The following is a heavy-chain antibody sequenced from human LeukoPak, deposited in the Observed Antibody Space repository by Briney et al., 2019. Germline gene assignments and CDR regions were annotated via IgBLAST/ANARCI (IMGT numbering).Heavy chain of an antibody. D-gene: IGHD6-19*01. V-gene: IGHV3-7*01. J-gene: IGHJ5*02. CDR1: GFTFSSYW. CDR2: IKQDGSEK. CDR3: ARANLSTTAAIAVAGTGNWFDP. Sequence: GGSLRLSCAASGFTFSSYWMSWVRQAPGKGLEWVANIKQDGSEKYYVDSVKGRFTISRDNAKNSLYLQMNSLRAEDTAVYYCARANLSTTAAIAVAGTGNWFDPWGQGTLVTVSS.